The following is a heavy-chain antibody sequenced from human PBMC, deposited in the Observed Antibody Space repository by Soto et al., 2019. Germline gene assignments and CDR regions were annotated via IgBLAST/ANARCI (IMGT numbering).Heavy chain of an antibody. D-gene: IGHD2-8*02. J-gene: IGHJ4*02. Sequence: QVQLAQSGAEVKPPGASVKVSCKSSGYTFTSFDIHWVRQATGQGFEWMGWMNPNSGDTGYAQKFQGRVTMTSDTSTTTAYMELSRLRSDDTAVYYCARTLYVGRKWGCGDWGQGTLVTVSS. CDR2: MNPNSGDT. CDR3: ARTLYVGRKWGCGD. V-gene: IGHV1-8*02. CDR1: GYTFTSFD.